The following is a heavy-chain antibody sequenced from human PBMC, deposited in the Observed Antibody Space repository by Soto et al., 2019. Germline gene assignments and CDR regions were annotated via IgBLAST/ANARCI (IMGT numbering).Heavy chain of an antibody. D-gene: IGHD6-13*01. J-gene: IGHJ4*02. CDR2: IYYSGST. Sequence: PSETLSLTFTVSGGSISSGYYYSSWIRQPPGKGLEWIGSIYYSGSTYYNPSLKSRVSISVDTSKNQFSLKLNSVTAADTAVYYCASRHSSPYFDYWGQGTLVT. V-gene: IGHV4-30-4*01. CDR1: GGSISSGYYY. CDR3: ASRHSSPYFDY.